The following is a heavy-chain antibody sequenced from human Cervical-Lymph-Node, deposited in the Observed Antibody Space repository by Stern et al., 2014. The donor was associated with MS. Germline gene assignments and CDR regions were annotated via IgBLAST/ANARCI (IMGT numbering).Heavy chain of an antibody. Sequence: VQLVESGGRLVKPGGSLRLSCAASGFTFSDYYMSWIRQAPGTGLEWVSHISSSGYTTDYAESVKGRFTISRDNAKNSLYLQMNSLGAEDTAVYYCAKNLGDNYYYYGIDVWGQGTTVTVSS. CDR1: GFTFSDYY. J-gene: IGHJ6*02. D-gene: IGHD4-17*01. CDR2: ISSSGYTT. V-gene: IGHV3-11*01. CDR3: AKNLGDNYYYYGIDV.